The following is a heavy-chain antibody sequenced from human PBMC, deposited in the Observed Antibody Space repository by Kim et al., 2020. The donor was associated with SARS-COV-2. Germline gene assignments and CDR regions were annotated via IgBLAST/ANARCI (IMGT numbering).Heavy chain of an antibody. CDR2: IQYSGST. Sequence: SDTLSLTCTVSGGSISSSGHYWSWIRQHPGKGLEWIGYIQYSGSTYYNPSLKSRVTISVDTSKNQFSLKLSSVTAADTAVYFCARTVYSGFDGPFDYWG. D-gene: IGHD5-12*01. V-gene: IGHV4-31*03. CDR3: ARTVYSGFDGPFDY. CDR1: GGSISSSGHY. J-gene: IGHJ4*01.